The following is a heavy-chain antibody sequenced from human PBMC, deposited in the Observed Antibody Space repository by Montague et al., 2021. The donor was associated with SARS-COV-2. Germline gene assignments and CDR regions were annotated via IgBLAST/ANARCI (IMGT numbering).Heavy chain of an antibody. CDR3: ARDSGSSFDP. CDR1: GFTFGNYE. J-gene: IGHJ5*02. Sequence: SLRLSCAASGFTFGNYEMNWVRQAPGKGLEWVALISYDGSNKYYADSVKGRFTISRDNSKNTLYLQMNSLRAEDTAVYYCARDSGSSFDPWGQGTLVTVSS. D-gene: IGHD1-26*01. CDR2: ISYDGSNK. V-gene: IGHV3-30*04.